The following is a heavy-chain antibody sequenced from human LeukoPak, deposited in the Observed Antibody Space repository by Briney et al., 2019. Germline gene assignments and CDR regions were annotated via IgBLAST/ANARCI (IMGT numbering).Heavy chain of an antibody. CDR1: GFTFSSYS. CDR3: ARDREMLE. Sequence: GGSLRLSCAASGFTFSSYSMNWVRQAPGKGLEWVSFISSSSSYIYYADSVKGRFTISRDNAKNSLFLEMNSLRAEDTAVYYCARDREMLEWGQGTQVTVSS. CDR2: ISSSSSYI. D-gene: IGHD5-24*01. J-gene: IGHJ4*02. V-gene: IGHV3-21*01.